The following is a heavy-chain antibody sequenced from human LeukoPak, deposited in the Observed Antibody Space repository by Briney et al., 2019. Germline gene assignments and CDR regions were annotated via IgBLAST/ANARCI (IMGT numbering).Heavy chain of an antibody. CDR2: IYPGDSDT. D-gene: IGHD2-2*01. J-gene: IGHJ6*02. Sequence: GESLKISCKGFGYRFFNYWIGWVRQMPGKGLEWMGIIYPGDSDTRYSPSFQGQVTISVDKSISTAYLQWSSLKASDTAMYYCARRDGYCSSTSCYADYYYGMDVWGQGTTVTVSS. V-gene: IGHV5-51*01. CDR3: ARRDGYCSSTSCYADYYYGMDV. CDR1: GYRFFNYW.